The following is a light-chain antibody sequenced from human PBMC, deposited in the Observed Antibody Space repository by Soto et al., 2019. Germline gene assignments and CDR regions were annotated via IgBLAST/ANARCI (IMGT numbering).Light chain of an antibody. Sequence: EIVLTQTPGTLSLSPGERATLTCQTGHNITSKSLAWYQQKPGQAPRLLIYDTSSRAADVPDRFTGAGSGTDFTLNGNRLEPAVLAVYYCQRYDTSYLTFGPGTRVD. CDR2: DTS. CDR3: QRYDTSYLT. V-gene: IGKV3-20*01. CDR1: HNITSKS. J-gene: IGKJ3*01.